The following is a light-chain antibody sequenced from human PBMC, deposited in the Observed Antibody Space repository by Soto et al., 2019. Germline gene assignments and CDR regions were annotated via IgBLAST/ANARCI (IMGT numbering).Light chain of an antibody. J-gene: IGKJ4*01. CDR1: QDVNNF. V-gene: IGKV1-39*01. CDR3: QHSETTPT. Sequence: EIQMTQSPSSLSASVGDRVTITCRASQDVNNFLTWYQQKPGKAPKLLIFVTSNGHTGLPSRFSGSGSGTEFTLTITVLPPEDFATYFCQHSETTPTFGEGTKVEVK. CDR2: VTS.